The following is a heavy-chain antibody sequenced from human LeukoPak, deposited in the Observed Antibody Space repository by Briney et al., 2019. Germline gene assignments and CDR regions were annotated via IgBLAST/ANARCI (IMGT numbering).Heavy chain of an antibody. CDR2: IYQSGST. D-gene: IGHD2-8*01. Sequence: SETLSLTCAVSGGSISSGGYSWSWTRQPPGKGLEWIGYIYQSGSTYYNPSLKSRVTISVDRSKNQFSLKLTSVTAADTAVYYCAREIGVSWFDPWGQGTLVTVSS. V-gene: IGHV4-30-2*01. CDR3: AREIGVSWFDP. J-gene: IGHJ5*02. CDR1: GGSISSGGYS.